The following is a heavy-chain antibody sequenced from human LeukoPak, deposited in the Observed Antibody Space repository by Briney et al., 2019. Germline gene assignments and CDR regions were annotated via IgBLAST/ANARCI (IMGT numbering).Heavy chain of an antibody. CDR3: ARDFRGGYNWFDP. D-gene: IGHD2-15*01. CDR2: IFHSGST. V-gene: IGHV4-38-2*02. Sequence: SETLSLTCTVSGYSISSGYYWGWIRQPPGKGLEWIGSIFHSGSTYYNPSLKSRITISVDTSKNQFSLKLSSVTAADTAVYYCARDFRGGYNWFDPWGQGTLVTVSS. CDR1: GYSISSGYY. J-gene: IGHJ5*02.